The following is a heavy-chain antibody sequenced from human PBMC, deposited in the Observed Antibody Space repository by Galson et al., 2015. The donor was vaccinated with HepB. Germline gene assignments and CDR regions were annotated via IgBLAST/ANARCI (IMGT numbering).Heavy chain of an antibody. CDR2: ISYDGSNK. J-gene: IGHJ6*02. Sequence: SLRLSCAASGFTFSSYGMHWVRQAPGKGLEWVAVISYDGSNKYYADSVKGRFTISRDNSKNTLYLQMNSLRAEDTAVYYCAKDLALLLWFGELSHYGMDVWGQGTTVTVSS. CDR1: GFTFSSYG. D-gene: IGHD3-10*01. CDR3: AKDLALLLWFGELSHYGMDV. V-gene: IGHV3-30*18.